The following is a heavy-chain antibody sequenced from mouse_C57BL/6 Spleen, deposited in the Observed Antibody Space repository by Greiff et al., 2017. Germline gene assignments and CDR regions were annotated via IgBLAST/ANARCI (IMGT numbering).Heavy chain of an antibody. J-gene: IGHJ2*01. Sequence: QVQLQQPGAELVKPGASVKMSCKASGYTFTSYWITWVKQRPGQGLEWIGDIYPGSGSTNYSDKFKSKATLTVDTSSSPAYLQLSSLTSEDSAVYYCARRLFDYWGQGTTLTVSS. CDR3: ARRLFDY. CDR1: GYTFTSYW. V-gene: IGHV1-55*01. CDR2: IYPGSGST.